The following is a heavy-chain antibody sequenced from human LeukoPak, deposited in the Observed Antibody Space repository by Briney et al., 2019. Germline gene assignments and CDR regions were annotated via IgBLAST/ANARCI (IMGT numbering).Heavy chain of an antibody. CDR1: GYSFANYW. V-gene: IGHV5-10-1*01. CDR2: IDPSDSYT. D-gene: IGHD4-11*01. CDR3: ARHPTVASSIDY. J-gene: IGHJ4*02. Sequence: GESLKISCKGSGYSFANYWISWVRQMPGKGLEWMGRIDPSDSYTNYSPSSQGHVTISADRSISTAYLQWSSLKASDTAMYYCARHPTVASSIDYWGQGTLVTVSS.